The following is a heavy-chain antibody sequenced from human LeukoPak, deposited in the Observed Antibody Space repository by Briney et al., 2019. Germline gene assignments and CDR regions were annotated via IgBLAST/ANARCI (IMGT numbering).Heavy chain of an antibody. D-gene: IGHD3-10*01. J-gene: IGHJ4*02. CDR2: IYYSGSA. CDR3: ARVNYGSATKEDN. V-gene: IGHV4-31*03. CDR1: GGSISSGGYY. Sequence: PSETLSPTCTVSGGSISSGGYYWSWIRQLPGKGLEWIGYIYYSGSAYYNPSLKSRVTISVDTSENQFSLKLSSVTAADTAVYYCARVNYGSATKEDNWGQGTLVTVSS.